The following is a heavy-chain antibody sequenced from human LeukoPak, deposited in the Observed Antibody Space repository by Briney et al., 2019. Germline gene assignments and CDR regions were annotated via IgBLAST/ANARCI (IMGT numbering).Heavy chain of an antibody. D-gene: IGHD3-10*01. CDR2: ISPILDIA. CDR3: ARAGASSVGMDV. CDR1: GGTFSSYA. Sequence: SVKVSCKASGGTFSSYAISCVRQAPGQGLEWMGRISPILDIANYAQKFQGRVTITADKSTSTAYMELSSLRSEDTAVYYCARAGASSVGMDVWGQGTTVTVSS. J-gene: IGHJ6*02. V-gene: IGHV1-69*04.